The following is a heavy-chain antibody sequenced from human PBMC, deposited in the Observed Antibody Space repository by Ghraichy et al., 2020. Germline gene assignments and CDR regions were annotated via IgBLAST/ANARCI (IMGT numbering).Heavy chain of an antibody. CDR2: ISDKSDAI. J-gene: IGHJ4*02. Sequence: GGSLRLSCTGSGFTFGDYCMHWVRQAPGKGLEWISMISDKSDAIGYADSVKGRFTTSRDNAKNSLYLQMNSLRAEDTAFYYCAKDLGKHRPYDYSGQGTLVTVSS. V-gene: IGHV3-9*01. CDR1: GFTFGDYC. D-gene: IGHD3-16*01. CDR3: AKDLGKHRPYDY.